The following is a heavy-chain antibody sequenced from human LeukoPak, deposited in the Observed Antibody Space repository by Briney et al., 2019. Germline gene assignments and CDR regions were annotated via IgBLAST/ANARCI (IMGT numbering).Heavy chain of an antibody. Sequence: GGSLRLSCAASGFTFDDYAMHWVRQAPGKGLEWVSSISSSSSYIYYADSVKGRFTISRDNAKNSLYLQMNSLRAEDTAVYYCGSGAYVDTHYFDYWGQGTLVTVSS. J-gene: IGHJ4*02. CDR3: GSGAYVDTHYFDY. V-gene: IGHV3-21*01. D-gene: IGHD5-18*01. CDR2: ISSSSSYI. CDR1: GFTFDDYA.